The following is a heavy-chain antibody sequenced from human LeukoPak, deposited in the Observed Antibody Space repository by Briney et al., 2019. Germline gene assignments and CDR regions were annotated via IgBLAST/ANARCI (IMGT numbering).Heavy chain of an antibody. CDR1: GYTLTELS. CDR3: ATVGYYDSSGSDLISQAFDI. J-gene: IGHJ3*02. D-gene: IGHD3-22*01. Sequence: ASVKVSCKVSGYTLTELSMHWVRQAPGKGLEWMGGFDPEDGETIYAQKFQGRVTMTEDTSTDTAYMELSSLRSEDTAVYYCATVGYYDSSGSDLISQAFDIWGQGTMVTVSS. V-gene: IGHV1-24*01. CDR2: FDPEDGET.